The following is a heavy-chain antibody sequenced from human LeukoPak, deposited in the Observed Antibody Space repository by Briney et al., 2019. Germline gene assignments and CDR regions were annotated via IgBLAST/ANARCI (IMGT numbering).Heavy chain of an antibody. V-gene: IGHV4-59*01. Sequence: PSETLSLTCTVSGGSISSYYWSWIRQPPGKGLEWIGYIYYSGSTNYNPSLKSRVTISVDTSKNQFSLKLSSVTAADTAVYYCARDNSIVCFDYWGQGTLVTVSS. CDR2: IYYSGST. J-gene: IGHJ4*02. CDR3: ARDNSIVCFDY. D-gene: IGHD1-26*01. CDR1: GGSISSYY.